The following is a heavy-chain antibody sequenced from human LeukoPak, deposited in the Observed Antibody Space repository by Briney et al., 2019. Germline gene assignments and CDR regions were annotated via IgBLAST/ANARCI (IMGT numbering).Heavy chain of an antibody. V-gene: IGHV4-39*01. D-gene: IGHD2-2*01. J-gene: IGHJ5*02. CDR3: ARHSSSTSCYFLP. Sequence: SETLSLTCTVSGGSISSSNYYWGWIRQPPGKGLERIGSIYYSGSTYYNPSLKSRVTISVDTSKNQFSLKLSSVTAADTAVYYCARHSSSTSCYFLPWGQGTLVTVSS. CDR2: IYYSGST. CDR1: GGSISSSNYY.